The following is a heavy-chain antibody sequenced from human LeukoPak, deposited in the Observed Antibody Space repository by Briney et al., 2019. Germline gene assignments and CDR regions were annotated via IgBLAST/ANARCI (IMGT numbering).Heavy chain of an antibody. J-gene: IGHJ4*02. D-gene: IGHD2-2*01. CDR3: ASDLRGSSCYDY. CDR2: IYYSGST. Sequence: PSETLSLTCTVSGGSLSSYYWSWIRQPPGKGLEWIGYIYYSGSTSYNPSLKSRVTISVDTSKNQFSLKLTSVTAADTALYYCASDLRGSSCYDYWGQGTLVTVSS. V-gene: IGHV4-59*01. CDR1: GGSLSSYY.